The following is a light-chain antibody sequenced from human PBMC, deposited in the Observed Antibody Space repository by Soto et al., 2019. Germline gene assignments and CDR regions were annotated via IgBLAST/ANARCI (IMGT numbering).Light chain of an antibody. J-gene: IGLJ3*02. CDR1: RSDVGAYKY. V-gene: IGLV2-8*01. CDR3: TSYVGNDIWV. Sequence: QSALTQPPSASGSPGQSVTISCTGTRSDVGAYKYVSWYHQYPGKAPKLMIYEVTKRPSGVPDRFSGSKSGNTASLTVSGIQADDEADYYCTSYVGNDIWVFGGGTKVTVL. CDR2: EVT.